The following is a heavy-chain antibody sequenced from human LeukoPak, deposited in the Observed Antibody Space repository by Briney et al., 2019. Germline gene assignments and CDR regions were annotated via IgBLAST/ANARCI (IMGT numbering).Heavy chain of an antibody. CDR3: ARDAEGVPYYYYYYMDV. J-gene: IGHJ6*03. CDR1: GFTFSDYY. D-gene: IGHD3-16*01. CDR2: ISSSGSTI. Sequence: KTGGSLRLSCAASGFTFSDYYMSWIRQAPGKGLEWVSYISSSGSTIYYADSVKGRFTISRGNAKNSLYLQMNSLRAEDTAVYYCARDAEGVPYYYYYYMDVWGKGTTVTVSS. V-gene: IGHV3-11*04.